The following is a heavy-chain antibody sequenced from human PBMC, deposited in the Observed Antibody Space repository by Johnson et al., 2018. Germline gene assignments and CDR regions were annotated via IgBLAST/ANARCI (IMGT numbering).Heavy chain of an antibody. J-gene: IGHJ6*02. Sequence: VQLVESGGGLVQPGRSLRLSCAASGFTFDDYAMHWVRQAPGKGLEWVSGISWNSGSIGYVDSVKGRFTISRDNAKNSLNLQMNSLRTDDTALYYCAKDIGATKSYGMDVWGQGTTVIVSS. V-gene: IGHV3-9*01. D-gene: IGHD5-12*01. CDR2: ISWNSGSI. CDR1: GFTFDDYA. CDR3: AKDIGATKSYGMDV.